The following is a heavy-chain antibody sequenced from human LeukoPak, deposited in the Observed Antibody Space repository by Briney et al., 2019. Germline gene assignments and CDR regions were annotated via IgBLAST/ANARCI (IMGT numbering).Heavy chain of an antibody. CDR3: AKGEWDILTGYYFTYYYGMDV. CDR2: ISGGGSDI. J-gene: IGHJ6*02. CDR1: GFTFNSFQ. V-gene: IGHV3-48*03. D-gene: IGHD3-9*01. Sequence: GGSLRLSCAASGFTFNSFQMTWVRQAPGKGLEWVSYISGGGSDIFYANSVKGRFTISRDNAKNTLYLQMNSLRAEDTAVYYCAKGEWDILTGYYFTYYYGMDVWGQGTTVTVSS.